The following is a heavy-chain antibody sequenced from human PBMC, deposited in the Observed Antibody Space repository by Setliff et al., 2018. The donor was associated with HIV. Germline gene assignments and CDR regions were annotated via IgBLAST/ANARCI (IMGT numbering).Heavy chain of an antibody. Sequence: SETLSLTCAVSGGSISSGGYSWSWIRQPPGKGLEWIGYIYHSGSTYYNPSLKSRVTISIDRSKNQLSLKLSSVTAADTAVYYCARSTYYYGSGKGSGWFDPWGQGTLVTVS. J-gene: IGHJ5*02. CDR2: IYHSGST. V-gene: IGHV4-30-2*01. CDR3: ARSTYYYGSGKGSGWFDP. CDR1: GGSISSGGYS. D-gene: IGHD3-10*01.